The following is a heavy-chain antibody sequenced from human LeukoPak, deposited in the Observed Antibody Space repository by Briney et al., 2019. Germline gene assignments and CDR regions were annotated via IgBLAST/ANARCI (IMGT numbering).Heavy chain of an antibody. Sequence: AGGTLRLSCAASGFTFSTYAMSWVRQAPGKGLEWVSLIGGSDGRTRYADSVKGRFTISRDSSKNTLYLQMNSLRAEDTAVYYCAKDSSSYDWGYMDVWGKGTTVTISS. J-gene: IGHJ6*03. CDR1: GFTFSTYA. CDR2: IGGSDGRT. D-gene: IGHD3-22*01. CDR3: AKDSSSYDWGYMDV. V-gene: IGHV3-23*01.